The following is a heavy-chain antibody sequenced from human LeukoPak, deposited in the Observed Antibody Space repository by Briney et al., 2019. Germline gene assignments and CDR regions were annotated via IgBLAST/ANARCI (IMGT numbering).Heavy chain of an antibody. V-gene: IGHV4-31*03. D-gene: IGHD2-15*01. J-gene: IGHJ4*02. CDR1: GGSIASGYYY. Sequence: SQTLSLTCTVSGGSIASGYYYWSRIRQLSGKGLEWIGYIYYSGTTYYNPSLKSRITILVDTSKNQFSLNLSSVTAADSAMYYCARSGGGFNLDSWGLGTLVSVSS. CDR2: IYYSGTT. CDR3: ARSGGGFNLDS.